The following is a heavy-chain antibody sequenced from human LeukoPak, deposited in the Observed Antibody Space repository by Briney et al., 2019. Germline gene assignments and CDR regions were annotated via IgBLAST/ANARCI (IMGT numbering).Heavy chain of an antibody. D-gene: IGHD3-9*01. J-gene: IGHJ4*02. CDR2: IYYGGIT. V-gene: IGHV4-39*07. CDR1: GGSIGSSSYY. CDR3: ARYHQGFDDY. Sequence: SETLSLTCTVSGGSIGSSSYYWGWIRQPSGKGLEWIGSIYYGGITFYNPSLKSRVTISVDTSKNQFSLKLSSVTAADTAVYYCARYHQGFDDYWGQGTLVTVSS.